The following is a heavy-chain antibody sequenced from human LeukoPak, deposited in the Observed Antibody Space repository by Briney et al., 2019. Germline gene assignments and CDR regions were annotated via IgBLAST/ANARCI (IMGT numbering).Heavy chain of an antibody. J-gene: IGHJ3*02. V-gene: IGHV4-59*01. Sequence: SETLSLTCTVSGGSISSYYWSWIRQPPGKGLEWIGYIYYSGSTNYNPSLKSRVTISVDTSKNQFSLKLSSVTAADTAVYYCARVDGFTAPYYDFWSGSPGAFDIWGQGTMVTVSS. CDR3: ARVDGFTAPYYDFWSGSPGAFDI. CDR1: GGSISSYY. D-gene: IGHD3-3*01. CDR2: IYYSGST.